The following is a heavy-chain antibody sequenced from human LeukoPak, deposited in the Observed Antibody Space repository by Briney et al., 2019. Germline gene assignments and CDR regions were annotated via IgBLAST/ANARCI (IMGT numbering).Heavy chain of an antibody. Sequence: PSETLSLTCTVSGDSINNYYWTWIRQPPGKGLEWIGYIYSSGSAIYNPSLRSRVTISLDTSRKQFSLKLTSVTAADTAVYYCASRRVLPPAYYFDNWGQGTLVTVSS. CDR2: IYSSGSA. CDR1: GDSINNYY. V-gene: IGHV4-59*01. CDR3: ASRRVLPPAYYFDN. D-gene: IGHD4/OR15-4a*01. J-gene: IGHJ4*02.